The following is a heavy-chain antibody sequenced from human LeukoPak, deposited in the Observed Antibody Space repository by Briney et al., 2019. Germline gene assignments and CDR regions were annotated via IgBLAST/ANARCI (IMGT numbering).Heavy chain of an antibody. D-gene: IGHD3-22*01. Sequence: GGSLRLSCAASGFTFSNYAMSWVRQAPGKRLEWVSAISGSGDSTYYADSVKGRFTISRDNSKNTLYLKMNSLRAEDTAVYYCAKDLGRAPYYYDSSGYYFDYWGQGTLVTVSS. CDR2: ISGSGDST. V-gene: IGHV3-23*01. CDR1: GFTFSNYA. J-gene: IGHJ4*02. CDR3: AKDLGRAPYYYDSSGYYFDY.